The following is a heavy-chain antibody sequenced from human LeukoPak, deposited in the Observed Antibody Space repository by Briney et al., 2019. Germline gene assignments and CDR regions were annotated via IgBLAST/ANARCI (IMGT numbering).Heavy chain of an antibody. Sequence: GGSLRLSCAASGFTFSRFNMNWVRQAPGKGLEWVSSITSSSSYIYYADSVKGRFTISGDNAKNSLCLQMNSLRAEDTAVYYCTRDEVQLWPHSWFDPRGQGTLVTVSS. CDR2: ITSSSSYI. V-gene: IGHV3-21*01. J-gene: IGHJ5*02. CDR3: TRDEVQLWPHSWFDP. CDR1: GFTFSRFN. D-gene: IGHD5-24*01.